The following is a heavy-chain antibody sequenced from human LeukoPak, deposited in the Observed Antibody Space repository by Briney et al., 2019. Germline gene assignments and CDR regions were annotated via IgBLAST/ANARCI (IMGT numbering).Heavy chain of an antibody. D-gene: IGHD6-13*01. J-gene: IGHJ3*01. Sequence: GESLRLSCAASGFTFSSYAMSWVRQAPGRGLEWVSAISGSGGGDTYYADTVKGRFTISRDNSKNKVYLQMNSLRVDDTAVYYCAKDWPSEWQQLPDYDAVDVWGQGTMVTVSS. CDR1: GFTFSSYA. CDR3: AKDWPSEWQQLPDYDAVDV. V-gene: IGHV3-23*01. CDR2: ISGSGGGDT.